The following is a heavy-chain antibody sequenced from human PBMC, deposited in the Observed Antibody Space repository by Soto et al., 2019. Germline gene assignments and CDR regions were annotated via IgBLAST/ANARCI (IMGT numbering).Heavy chain of an antibody. V-gene: IGHV3-30-3*01. CDR2: ISNDGSNP. CDR1: GFTFSKYA. J-gene: IGHJ4*02. Sequence: GGSLRLSCAASGFTFSKYAMHWVRQARGTGLEWVAVISNDGSNPYYADSVKGRFTISRDNSKNTLYLQMNSLREEDTAVYYCARSGYDRSGYFVEYYFDYWGQGTLVTVSS. CDR3: ARSGYDRSGYFVEYYFDY. D-gene: IGHD3-22*01.